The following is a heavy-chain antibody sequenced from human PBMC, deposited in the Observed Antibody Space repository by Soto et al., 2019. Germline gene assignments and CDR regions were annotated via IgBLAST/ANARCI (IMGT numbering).Heavy chain of an antibody. Sequence: PSETLSLTGAVSGGSISSSNWWSWVRQPPGKGLEWIGEIFHRGSTTYNPSLKSRVTISVDKSKNQFSLKLNSVTAADTALYYCARTNGDSLCFDYWSQGTLVTSPQ. D-gene: IGHD4-17*01. CDR2: IFHRGST. CDR1: GGSISSSNW. V-gene: IGHV4-4*02. J-gene: IGHJ4*02. CDR3: ARTNGDSLCFDY.